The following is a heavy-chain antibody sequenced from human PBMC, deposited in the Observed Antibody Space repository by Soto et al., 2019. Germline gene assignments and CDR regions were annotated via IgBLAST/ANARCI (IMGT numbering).Heavy chain of an antibody. J-gene: IGHJ5*02. CDR2: IIPIFGTA. V-gene: IGHV1-69*01. CDR3: ARYESGYSSSWYNWFDP. CDR1: GGTFSSYA. D-gene: IGHD6-13*01. Sequence: QVQLVQSGAEVKKPGSSVKVSCKASGGTFSSYAISWVRQAPGQGLEWMGGIIPIFGTANYAQKFQGRVTITADESTSTAYMELSSLSSEDTAVYYCARYESGYSSSWYNWFDPWGQGTLVTVSS.